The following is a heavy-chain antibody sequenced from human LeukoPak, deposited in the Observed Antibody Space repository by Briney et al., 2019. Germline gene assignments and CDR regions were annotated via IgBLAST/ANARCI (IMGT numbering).Heavy chain of an antibody. D-gene: IGHD6-13*01. Sequence: GGSLRLSCAASGFTFTTYWMSWVRQAPGKGREWVANIKQDGSEKYYMDSVKGRFTISRDNAKNSLYLQMSSLRAEDTAVYYCARVAAAVPDQWGQGTLVTVSS. CDR2: IKQDGSEK. V-gene: IGHV3-7*04. CDR1: GFTFTTYW. CDR3: ARVAAAVPDQ. J-gene: IGHJ5*02.